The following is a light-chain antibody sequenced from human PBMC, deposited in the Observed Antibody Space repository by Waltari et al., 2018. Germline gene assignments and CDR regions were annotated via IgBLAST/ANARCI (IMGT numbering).Light chain of an antibody. CDR1: SGHSSNV. J-gene: IGLJ3*02. CDR2: VNSVGSH. V-gene: IGLV4-69*01. CDR3: QTGGHGTWV. Sequence: QLVLTQSPSASASLGASVKLTCTLSSGHSSNVIAWLQQQPEKGPRYLMKVNSVGSHSKGDKIPVRFSGASSGAEHFLTIASLQSEDEADYYCQTGGHGTWVFGGGTKLTVL.